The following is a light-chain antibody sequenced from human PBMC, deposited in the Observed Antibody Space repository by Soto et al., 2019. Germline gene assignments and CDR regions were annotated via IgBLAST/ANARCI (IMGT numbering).Light chain of an antibody. CDR3: TSYTGSSTLEV. Sequence: QSVLTQPASVSGSPGQSITISCTGTSSDVGGYNYVSWYQQHPGKAPKLMIYDVSYRPSGVSNRFSGSKSGNTASLTISGLQAEDEADDYCTSYTGSSTLEVFGGGTKLTVL. CDR2: DVS. CDR1: SSDVGGYNY. J-gene: IGLJ2*01. V-gene: IGLV2-14*01.